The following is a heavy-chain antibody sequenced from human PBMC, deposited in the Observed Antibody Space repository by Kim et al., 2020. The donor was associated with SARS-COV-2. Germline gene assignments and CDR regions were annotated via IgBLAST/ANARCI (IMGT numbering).Heavy chain of an antibody. Sequence: GGSLRLSCAASGFTFSSYGMHWVRQAPGKGLEWVAVISYDGSNKYYADSVKGRFTISRDNSKNTLYLQMNSLRVEDTAVYYCARASGCGYSYGWDYYYYGMDVWGHGTTVTVSS. CDR1: GFTFSSYG. V-gene: IGHV3-33*05. CDR3: ARASGCGYSYGWDYYYYGMDV. CDR2: ISYDGSNK. D-gene: IGHD5-18*01. J-gene: IGHJ6*02.